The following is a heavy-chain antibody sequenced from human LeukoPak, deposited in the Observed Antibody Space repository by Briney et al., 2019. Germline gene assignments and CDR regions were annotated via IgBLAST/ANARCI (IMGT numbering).Heavy chain of an antibody. CDR1: GFDIRHYY. D-gene: IGHD4-17*01. Sequence: GGSLRLSCVASGFDIRHYYMSWVRQAPGKGLEWVADIRNDGSNIYNVDSERGRFTISRDNAKNSLFLQMNSLRAEDTAVYYCARLRRPDYWGQGTLVTVSS. CDR2: IRNDGSNI. CDR3: ARLRRPDY. V-gene: IGHV3-7*02. J-gene: IGHJ4*02.